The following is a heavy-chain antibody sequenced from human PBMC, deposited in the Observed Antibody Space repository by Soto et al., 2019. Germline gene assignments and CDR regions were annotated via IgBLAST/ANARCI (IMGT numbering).Heavy chain of an antibody. CDR1: GGSISSSIYY. CDR3: ARHYQEYYYGMDV. CDR2: IYYSGST. V-gene: IGHV4-39*01. J-gene: IGHJ6*02. Sequence: LSLTCTVSGGSISSSIYYWGWIRQPPGKGLEWIGSIYYSGSTYYNPSLKSRVTISVDTSKNQFSLKLSSVTAADTAVYYCARHYQEYYYGMDVWGQGTTVTVSS. D-gene: IGHD3-16*02.